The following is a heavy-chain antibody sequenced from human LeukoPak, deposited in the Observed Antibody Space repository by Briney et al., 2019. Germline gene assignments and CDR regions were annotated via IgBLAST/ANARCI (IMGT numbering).Heavy chain of an antibody. Sequence: ASVKVSCKASGYTFTSYDINWVRQATGQGLEWMGWMNPNSGNTDYAQKFQGRVTMTRDTSISTAYMELSRLRSDDTAVYYCARDYPRIAVASAWASDNDYWGQGTLVTVSS. V-gene: IGHV1-8*01. D-gene: IGHD6-19*01. CDR1: GYTFTSYD. CDR3: ARDYPRIAVASAWASDNDY. J-gene: IGHJ4*02. CDR2: MNPNSGNT.